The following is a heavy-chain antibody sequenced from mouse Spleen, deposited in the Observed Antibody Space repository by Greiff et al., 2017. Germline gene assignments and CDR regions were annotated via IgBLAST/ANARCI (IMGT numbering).Heavy chain of an antibody. V-gene: IGHV1-4*01. CDR3: ARGDFFAY. CDR2: INPSSGYT. Sequence: QVQLQQSGAELARPGASVKMSCKASGYTFTSYTMHWVQQRPGQGLEWIGYINPSSGYTKYNQKFKDKATLTADKSSSTAYLQLSSLTSEDSAVYYCARGDFFAYWGQGTLVTVSA. CDR1: GYTFTSYT. J-gene: IGHJ3*01.